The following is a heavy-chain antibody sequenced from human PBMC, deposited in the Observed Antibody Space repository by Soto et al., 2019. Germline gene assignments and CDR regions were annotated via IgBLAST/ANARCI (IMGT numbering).Heavy chain of an antibody. CDR2: ISYSRTT. Sequence: QVQLQESGPGLVKPSETLSLTCTVSGGSISSYYWSWIRQPPGMGLEWGGYISYSRTTNYNPSLKRRVTKSETTSKNQLSLNLSSVTAADTAVYYCARHPISIATRGYFGYLGQGTLVTVSS. J-gene: IGHJ4*02. CDR3: ARHPISIATRGYFGY. CDR1: GGSISSYY. D-gene: IGHD6-6*01. V-gene: IGHV4-59*08.